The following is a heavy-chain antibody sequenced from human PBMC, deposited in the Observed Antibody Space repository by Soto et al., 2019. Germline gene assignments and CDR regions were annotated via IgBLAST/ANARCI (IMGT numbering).Heavy chain of an antibody. CDR2: ISGSGGST. CDR3: AKSPFKLGIESSYGMDV. J-gene: IGHJ6*02. V-gene: IGHV3-23*01. CDR1: GFTFSSYA. D-gene: IGHD7-27*01. Sequence: GGSLRLSCAASGFTFSSYAMSWVRQAPGKGLEWVSAISGSGGSTYYADSVKGRFTISRDNSKNTLYLQMNSLRAEDTAVYYCAKSPFKLGIESSYGMDVWGQGTTVTVSS.